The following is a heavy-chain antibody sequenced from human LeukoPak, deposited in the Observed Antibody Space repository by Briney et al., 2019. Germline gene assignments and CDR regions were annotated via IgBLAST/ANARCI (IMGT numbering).Heavy chain of an antibody. CDR3: ARVSAAGNVYYYYAMDV. J-gene: IGHJ6*02. CDR2: ISTNSRYI. V-gene: IGHV3-21*01. CDR1: GFTFSSYS. D-gene: IGHD6-13*01. Sequence: GGSLRLSCAASGFTFSSYSMNWVRQAPGKGLEWVSSISTNSRYIYYAGSVKGRLIISRNNAENSLYLQMNSLRAEDTAVYYCARVSAAGNVYYYYAMDVWGQGTTVTVSS.